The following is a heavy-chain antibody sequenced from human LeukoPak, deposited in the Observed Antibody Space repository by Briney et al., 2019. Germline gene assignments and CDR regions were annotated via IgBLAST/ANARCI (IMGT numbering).Heavy chain of an antibody. J-gene: IGHJ4*02. CDR1: GYTFTGYY. CDR3: ARALTWIQPPIGY. D-gene: IGHD5-18*01. V-gene: IGHV1-2*02. Sequence: ASVKVSCKASGYTFTGYYMHWVRQAPGQGLEWMEWINPNSGGTNYAQKFQGRVTMTRDTSISTAYMELSRLRSDDTAVYYCARALTWIQPPIGYWGQGTLVTVSS. CDR2: INPNSGGT.